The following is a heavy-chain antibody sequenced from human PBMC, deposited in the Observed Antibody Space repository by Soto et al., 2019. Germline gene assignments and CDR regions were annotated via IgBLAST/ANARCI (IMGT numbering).Heavy chain of an antibody. CDR1: GFSCTTTGMG. J-gene: IGHJ4*02. Sequence: QITLKESHPTLVKPTQTLTLTCTFSGFSCTTTGMGVGCIRQPPGKALECLALLYWNDDTRYSPSPNSRLTTTGDPTKNQVVLTVTNMAPEDTATYFCAHRWYFDTRGAFSFDYWGQGALVTVSS. D-gene: IGHD3-22*01. CDR3: AHRWYFDTRGAFSFDY. V-gene: IGHV2-5*01. CDR2: LYWNDDT.